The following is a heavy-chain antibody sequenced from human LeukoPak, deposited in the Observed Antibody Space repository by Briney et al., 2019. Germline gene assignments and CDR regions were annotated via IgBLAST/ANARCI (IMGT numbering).Heavy chain of an antibody. J-gene: IGHJ4*02. CDR1: GFTFSTYA. D-gene: IGHD2-2*01. CDR3: AKGRGDCTGISCLTPFDY. V-gene: IGHV3-23*01. CDR2: IRGNGST. Sequence: PGGSLRLSCAASGFTFSTYAMSWVRQAPGKGLEWVSAIRGNGSTYYADSVKGRFTISRDNSKNTLYLQMNSLRAEDTAVYYCAKGRGDCTGISCLTPFDYWGQGTLVTVSS.